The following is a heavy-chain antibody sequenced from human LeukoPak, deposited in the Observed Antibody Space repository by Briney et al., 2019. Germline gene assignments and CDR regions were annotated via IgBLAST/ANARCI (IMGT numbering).Heavy chain of an antibody. Sequence: SETLSLTCAVSGGSISSGGYSWSWIRQPPGKGLEWIGYIYHSGSTYYNPSLKSRVTISVDRSKNQFSLKLSSVTAADTAVYYCASGDNDPLFDYWGQGTLVTVSS. CDR2: IYHSGST. J-gene: IGHJ4*02. CDR3: ASGDNDPLFDY. D-gene: IGHD1-1*01. V-gene: IGHV4-30-2*01. CDR1: GGSISSGGYS.